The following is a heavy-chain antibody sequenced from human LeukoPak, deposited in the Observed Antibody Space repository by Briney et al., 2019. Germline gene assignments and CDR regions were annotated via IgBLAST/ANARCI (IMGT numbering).Heavy chain of an antibody. V-gene: IGHV1-3*01. CDR3: AKDTGPDRALELFDI. Sequence: ASVKVSCKASGYTFTSYAMHWVRQAPGQRLEWMGWINAGNGNTKYSQKFQDRVTITRDTSASTAYMELSSLRSEDTAVYYCAKDTGPDRALELFDIWGQGTMVTVSS. CDR1: GYTFTSYA. D-gene: IGHD1-26*01. J-gene: IGHJ3*02. CDR2: INAGNGNT.